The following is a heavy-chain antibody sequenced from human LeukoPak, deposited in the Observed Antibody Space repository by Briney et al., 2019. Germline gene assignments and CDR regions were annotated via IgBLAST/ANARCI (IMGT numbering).Heavy chain of an antibody. V-gene: IGHV3-23*01. Sequence: GGSLRLSCAASGFTFSSYAMSWVRQAPGKGLEWVSAISGSGGSTYYADSVKGRFTISRDNSKNTLYLQMNSLRAEDTAVYYCAKDKLLLWLGELLSAWIDYWGQGTLVTVSS. D-gene: IGHD3-10*01. CDR3: AKDKLLLWLGELLSAWIDY. CDR2: ISGSGGST. CDR1: GFTFSSYA. J-gene: IGHJ4*02.